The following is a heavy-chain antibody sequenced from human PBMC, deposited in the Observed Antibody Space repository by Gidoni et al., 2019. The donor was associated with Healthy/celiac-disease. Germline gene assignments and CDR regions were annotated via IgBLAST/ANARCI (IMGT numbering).Heavy chain of an antibody. J-gene: IGHJ4*02. CDR1: GYSFTGYY. Sequence: QVQLVQSGAEVKKPGASVTVSCTASGYSFTGYYMHWVRQAPGQGLEWMGWINPNSGGTNYAQKFQGRVTMTRDTSISTAYMELSRLRSDDTAVYYCARDRAVAGTNFDYWGQGTLVTVSS. V-gene: IGHV1-2*02. D-gene: IGHD6-19*01. CDR2: INPNSGGT. CDR3: ARDRAVAGTNFDY.